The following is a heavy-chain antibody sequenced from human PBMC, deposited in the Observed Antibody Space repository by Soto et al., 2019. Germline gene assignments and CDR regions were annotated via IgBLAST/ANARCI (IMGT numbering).Heavy chain of an antibody. D-gene: IGHD3-22*01. CDR1: GFTFSSYG. J-gene: IGHJ4*02. CDR3: ARGQFDDSSGGFDY. CDR2: IWYDGSNK. V-gene: IGHV3-33*01. Sequence: QVQLVESGGGVVQPGRSLRLSCAASGFTFSSYGMHWVRQAPGKGLEWVAVIWYDGSNKYYADSVKGRFTISRDKSKNTLYLQINSLRAEDTAVYYYARGQFDDSSGGFDYWGQGTLVTVSS.